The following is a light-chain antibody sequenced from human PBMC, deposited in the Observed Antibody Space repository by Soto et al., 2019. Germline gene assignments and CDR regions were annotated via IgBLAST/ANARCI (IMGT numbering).Light chain of an antibody. V-gene: IGLV2-14*01. Sequence: QSALTQPASVSGSPGQSITISCTGTSSDVGGYNYVSWYQQHPGKAPKVMICDVSNRPSGVSNRFSGSKSGNTASLTISGLQAEDEADYYCSSYTSSSTVVFGGGTKLTV. CDR2: DVS. CDR1: SSDVGGYNY. CDR3: SSYTSSSTVV. J-gene: IGLJ2*01.